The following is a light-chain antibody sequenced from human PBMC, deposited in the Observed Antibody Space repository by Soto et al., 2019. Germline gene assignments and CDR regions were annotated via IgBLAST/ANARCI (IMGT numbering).Light chain of an antibody. Sequence: QSVLTQAPSASGTPGHRVTISCSGSSSNIGSNTVSWYQQVPGTAPKLLIYSNDQRPSGVPDRFSGSKSGTSASLAIGGLQSEDEADYYCAAWDGSLNGWVFGGGTKVTVL. J-gene: IGLJ2*01. CDR3: AAWDGSLNGWV. CDR1: SSNIGSNT. V-gene: IGLV1-44*01. CDR2: SND.